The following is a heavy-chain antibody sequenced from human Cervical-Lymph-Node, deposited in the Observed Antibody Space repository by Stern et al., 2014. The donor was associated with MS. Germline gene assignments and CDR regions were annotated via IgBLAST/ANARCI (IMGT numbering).Heavy chain of an antibody. J-gene: IGHJ4*02. D-gene: IGHD3/OR15-3a*01. CDR1: GFTFTYYW. CDR3: SRGRLGR. V-gene: IGHV3-7*01. CDR2: IRQEGSDK. Sequence: VQLMQSGGALVQPGGSLRLSCAASGFTFTYYWMNWVRQAPGTGMEWVTNIRQEGSDKYYVYSVNGRSTISRDNANNSRYLQMNSLRAEDPAVYYFSRGRLGRWGQGPLVTVSS.